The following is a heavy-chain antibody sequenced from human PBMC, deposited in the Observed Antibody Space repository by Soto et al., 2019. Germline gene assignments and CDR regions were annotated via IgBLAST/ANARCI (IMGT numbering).Heavy chain of an antibody. CDR1: GFTFSSYA. D-gene: IGHD3-16*02. CDR2: ISGSGGST. V-gene: IGHV3-23*01. CDR3: AKDSAVIRSGIDF. J-gene: IGHJ3*01. Sequence: EVQLLESGGGLVQPVGSLRLSCAASGFTFSSYAISWVRQAPGKGLEWVSAISGSGGSTYYADSVKGRFTISRDNSKNTLYLQMNSLRAEDTAVYYCAKDSAVIRSGIDFWGQGTMVTVSS.